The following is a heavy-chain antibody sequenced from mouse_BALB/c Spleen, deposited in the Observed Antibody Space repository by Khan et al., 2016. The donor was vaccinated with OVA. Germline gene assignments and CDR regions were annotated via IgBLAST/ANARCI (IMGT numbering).Heavy chain of an antibody. J-gene: IGHJ1*01. V-gene: IGHV5-17*02. CDR2: LSSGSSTI. Sequence: EVQLVESGGGLVQPGGSRKLSCEASGFTFSSFGMHWVRKAPKKGLEWVAYLSSGSSTISNVNTVKCRFTISRDNPKNTLFLQMTSLRSEDTAMYYCARSGGNFHWYFDVWGAGTSVTVSS. CDR1: GFTFSSFG. D-gene: IGHD2-1*01. CDR3: ARSGGNFHWYFDV.